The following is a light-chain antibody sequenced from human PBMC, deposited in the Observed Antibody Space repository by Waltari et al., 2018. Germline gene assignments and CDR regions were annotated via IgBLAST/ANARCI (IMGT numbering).Light chain of an antibody. V-gene: IGLV1-44*01. Sequence: QSVLTQPPSASGTPGQRVTISCSGSSSNIGSNSVHWYQHLPGAAPKLLIYSDNPRPSWVPDRFSGSKSGAAASLAISGLQSEEEADYYCAAWDVSLNGLVFGGGTKLTVL. J-gene: IGLJ2*01. CDR2: SDN. CDR1: SSNIGSNS. CDR3: AAWDVSLNGLV.